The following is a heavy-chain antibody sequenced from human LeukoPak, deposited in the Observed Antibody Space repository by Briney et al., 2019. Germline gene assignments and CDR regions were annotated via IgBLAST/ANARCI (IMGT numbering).Heavy chain of an antibody. V-gene: IGHV1-8*03. CDR1: GYTFTSYD. CDR3: ARDPNSSSSEPDY. Sequence: GASVKVSCKASGYTFTSYDINWVRQATGQGLEWMGWMNPNSGNTGYAQKFQGRVTITRNTSISTAYMELSSLRSEDTAVYYCARDPNSSSSEPDYWGQGTLVTVSS. D-gene: IGHD6-6*01. J-gene: IGHJ4*02. CDR2: MNPNSGNT.